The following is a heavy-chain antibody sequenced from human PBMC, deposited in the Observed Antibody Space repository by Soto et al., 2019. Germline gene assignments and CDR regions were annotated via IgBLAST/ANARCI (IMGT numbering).Heavy chain of an antibody. J-gene: IGHJ4*02. V-gene: IGHV4-31*03. D-gene: IGHD3-22*01. CDR2: IYYSGST. CDR1: GGSISSGGYY. CDR3: ARDPATYYYDSSGFPTNYFDY. Sequence: SETLSLTCTVSGGSISSGGYYWSWIRQHPGKGLEWIGYIYYSGSTYYNPSLKSRVTISVDTSKNQFSLKLSSVTAADTAVYYCARDPATYYYDSSGFPTNYFDYWGQGTLVTVSS.